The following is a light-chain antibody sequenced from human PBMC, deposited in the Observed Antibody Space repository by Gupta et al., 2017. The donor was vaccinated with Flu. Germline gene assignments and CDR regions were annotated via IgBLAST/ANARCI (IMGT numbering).Light chain of an antibody. CDR1: QSLVYSDGNTF. J-gene: IGKJ5*01. CDR3: RQGTHWPPIT. Sequence: DVVLTQSPLSLPVTLGQPASISCRSSQSLVYSDGNTFLSWFHQRPGQSPRRLIYKVSIRDFGVPDRFRGSGSGTDFTLSISRGEAEDVGVYYCRQGTHWPPITFGQGTRLEIK. CDR2: KVS. V-gene: IGKV2-30*01.